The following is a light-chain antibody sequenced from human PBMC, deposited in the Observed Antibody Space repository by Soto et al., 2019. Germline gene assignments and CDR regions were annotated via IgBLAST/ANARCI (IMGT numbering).Light chain of an antibody. V-gene: IGKV3-20*01. J-gene: IGKJ1*01. CDR2: GAS. CDR3: QQYGSSPRT. Sequence: EIVLTQSPGTLSLSPGERATLSCRASQSVSSSYVAWYQQRHGQAPRLLIYGASSRAAGIPDRFSGSGCGTDFTLTISTLEPEDFAVYYCQQYGSSPRTFGQGNTVEIK. CDR1: QSVSSSY.